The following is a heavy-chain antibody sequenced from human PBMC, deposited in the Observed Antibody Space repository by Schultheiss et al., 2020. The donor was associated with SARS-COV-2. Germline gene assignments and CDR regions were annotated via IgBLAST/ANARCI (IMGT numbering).Heavy chain of an antibody. J-gene: IGHJ3*02. CDR2: ISSSGSTI. V-gene: IGHV3-48*01. CDR1: GFTFSSYS. CDR3: ANALGFLLLGAFDI. Sequence: GGSLRLSCAASGFTFSSYSMNWVRQAPGKGLEWVSYISSSGSTIYYADSVKGRFTISRDNSKNTLYLQMNSLRAEDTAVYYCANALGFLLLGAFDIWGQGTMVTVSS. D-gene: IGHD2-21*01.